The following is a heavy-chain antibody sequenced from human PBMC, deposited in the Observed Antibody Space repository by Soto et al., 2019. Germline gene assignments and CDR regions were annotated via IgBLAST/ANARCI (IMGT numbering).Heavy chain of an antibody. CDR1: GGSVSSGSDY. CDR3: AREVVVVTAIIDY. D-gene: IGHD2-21*02. V-gene: IGHV4-61*01. J-gene: IGHJ4*02. CDR2: IYYSGST. Sequence: PSETLSLTCTVSGGSVSSGSDYWSWIRQPPGKGLEWIGYIYYSGSTNYNPSLKSRVTISVDTSKNQFSLKLSSVTAADTAVYYCAREVVVVTAIIDYWGQGTLVTVSS.